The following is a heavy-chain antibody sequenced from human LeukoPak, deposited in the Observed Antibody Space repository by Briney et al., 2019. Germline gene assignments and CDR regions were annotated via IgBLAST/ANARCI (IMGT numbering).Heavy chain of an antibody. V-gene: IGHV3-48*01. D-gene: IGHD5-12*01. CDR2: ITGSSSPI. Sequence: PGGSLRLSCAASGFTFSIYSMNWVRQAPGKGLEWISYITGSSSPIYYADSVKGRFTISRDNAKNSLYLQMSNLRAEDTAVYFCARGGGLDVWGQGATVTVSS. J-gene: IGHJ6*02. CDR3: ARGGGLDV. CDR1: GFTFSIYS.